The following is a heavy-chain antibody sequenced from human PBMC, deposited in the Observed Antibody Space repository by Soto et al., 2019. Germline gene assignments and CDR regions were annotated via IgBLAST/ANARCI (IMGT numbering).Heavy chain of an antibody. CDR3: ARDPNDSSAYDNHYYYGMDV. Sequence: QIQLMQSGAEVKKPGASVKVSCKASGYTFTSYGIHWVRQAPGQRLEWTGWINAGNGNTKYSEKFQGRVTITRDTSASTAYLELRSLRYEDTAVYYCARDPNDSSAYDNHYYYGMDVWGQGTTGTVSS. D-gene: IGHD3-22*01. J-gene: IGHJ6*02. CDR2: INAGNGNT. V-gene: IGHV1-3*01. CDR1: GYTFTSYG.